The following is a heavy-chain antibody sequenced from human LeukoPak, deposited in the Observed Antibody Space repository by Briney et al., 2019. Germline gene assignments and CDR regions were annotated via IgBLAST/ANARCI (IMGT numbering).Heavy chain of an antibody. CDR3: AKDLYRFGELDEPDYFDY. J-gene: IGHJ4*02. CDR2: TWFDGSNK. V-gene: IGHV3-33*06. Sequence: PGRSLRLSCAASGFTFSSYGMHWVRQAPGKGLEWVAVTWFDGSNKYYADSAKGRFTISRDNSKNTLYLQMNSLRAEDTAVYYCAKDLYRFGELDEPDYFDYWGQGTLVTVSS. CDR1: GFTFSSYG. D-gene: IGHD3-10*01.